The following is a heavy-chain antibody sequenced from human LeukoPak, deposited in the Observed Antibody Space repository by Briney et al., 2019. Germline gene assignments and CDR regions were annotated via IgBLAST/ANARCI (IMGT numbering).Heavy chain of an antibody. J-gene: IGHJ4*02. D-gene: IGHD1-26*01. CDR3: AGTRWWDLLAYFDY. CDR1: GGSISSYY. CDR2: IYTSGST. V-gene: IGHV4-4*07. Sequence: KPSETLSLTCTVSGGSISSYYWSWIRQPAGKGLEWIGRIYTSGSTNYNPSLKSRVTMSVDTSKNQFSLKLSSVTAADTAVYYCAGTRWWDLLAYFDYWGQGTLVTVSS.